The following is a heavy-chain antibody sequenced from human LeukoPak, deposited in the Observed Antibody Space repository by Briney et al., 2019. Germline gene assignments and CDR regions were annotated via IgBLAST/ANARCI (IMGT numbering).Heavy chain of an antibody. V-gene: IGHV3-7*01. Sequence: GGSLRLSCAASGFTFSSYWMSWVRQAPGKGLEWVARLNQDAGEKHYVDSVKGRFTISRDNAQNSLYLQMNSLRAEDTAVYYCARSSGCYPFPDYWGQGTLVTVSS. CDR3: ARSSGCYPFPDY. CDR2: LNQDAGEK. D-gene: IGHD6-19*01. J-gene: IGHJ4*02. CDR1: GFTFSSYW.